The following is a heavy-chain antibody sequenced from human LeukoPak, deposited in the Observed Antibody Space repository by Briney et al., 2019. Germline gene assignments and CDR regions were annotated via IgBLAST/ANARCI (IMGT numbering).Heavy chain of an antibody. CDR1: GYTFTSYD. D-gene: IGHD1-26*01. CDR3: GLKASRGSYYQFDY. J-gene: IGHJ4*02. Sequence: ASVKVSCKASGYTFTSYDINWVRQATGQGLEWMGWMNPNSGSTGYAQKFQGRVTMTRNTSISTAYMELSSLRSEDTAVYYCGLKASRGSYYQFDYWGQGTLVTVSS. CDR2: MNPNSGST. V-gene: IGHV1-8*01.